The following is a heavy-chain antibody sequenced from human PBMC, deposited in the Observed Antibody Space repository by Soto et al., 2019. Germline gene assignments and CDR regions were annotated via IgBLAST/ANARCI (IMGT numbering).Heavy chain of an antibody. V-gene: IGHV1-69*13. Sequence: ASVKVSCKASGGTFSSYAISWVRQAPGQGLEWMGGIIPIFGTANYAQKFQGRVTITADESTSTAYMELSSLRSEDTAVYYCARDDALWFGEYPHNWFDPWGQGTLVTVSS. D-gene: IGHD3-10*01. CDR2: IIPIFGTA. J-gene: IGHJ5*02. CDR3: ARDDALWFGEYPHNWFDP. CDR1: GGTFSSYA.